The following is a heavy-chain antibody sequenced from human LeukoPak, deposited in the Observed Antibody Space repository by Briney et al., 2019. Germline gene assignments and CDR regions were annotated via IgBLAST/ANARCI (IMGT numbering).Heavy chain of an antibody. CDR3: ARGIAAETDY. J-gene: IGHJ4*02. V-gene: IGHV3-23*01. Sequence: GGSLRLSCAASGFTFSSYAMSWVRQAPGKGLEWVSAISGSGGSTYYADSVKGRFTISRDNAKNSLYLQMNSLRAEDTAVYYCARGIAAETDYWGQGTLVTVSS. CDR1: GFTFSSYA. D-gene: IGHD6-13*01. CDR2: ISGSGGST.